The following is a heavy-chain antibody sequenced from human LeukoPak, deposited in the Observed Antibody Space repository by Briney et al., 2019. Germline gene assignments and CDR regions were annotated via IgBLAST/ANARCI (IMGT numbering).Heavy chain of an antibody. CDR3: ARMGLEQYYYYYMDV. Sequence: SVKVSCKASGGTFSSYAISWVRQAPGQGLEWMGGNIPIFGTANYAQKFQGRVTITADESTSTAYMELSSLRSEDTAVYYCARMGLEQYYYYYMDVWGKGTTVTVSS. D-gene: IGHD1/OR15-1a*01. J-gene: IGHJ6*03. CDR1: GGTFSSYA. CDR2: NIPIFGTA. V-gene: IGHV1-69*13.